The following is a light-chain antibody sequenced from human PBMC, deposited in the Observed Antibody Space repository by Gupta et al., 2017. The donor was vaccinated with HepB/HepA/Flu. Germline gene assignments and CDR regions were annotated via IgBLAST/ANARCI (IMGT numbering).Light chain of an antibody. CDR3: QVWDNSSDHYV. Sequence: SYVLTQPPSVSVAPGKTARITCGGNNIRSKSVHWYQQKPGQAPVLVVYDDSDRPSGIPERFSGSTSGNTATLTITRVEAGDEADYYCQVWDNSSDHYVFGTGTKVTVL. CDR1: NIRSKS. V-gene: IGLV3-21*03. CDR2: DDS. J-gene: IGLJ1*01.